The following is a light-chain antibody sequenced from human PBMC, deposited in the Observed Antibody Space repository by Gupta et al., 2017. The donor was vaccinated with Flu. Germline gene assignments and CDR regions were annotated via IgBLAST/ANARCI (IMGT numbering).Light chain of an antibody. CDR3: AAGDDSMNGYV. V-gene: IGLV1-36*01. J-gene: IGLJ1*01. Sequence: SVTISCAGISSNVGSNGVNWDQQLTGEAPKLLIYYDGRRHSGVSDRFSASKSATSASLAISGLQAEEEADYYCAAGDDSMNGYVFGTGTKGTVL. CDR1: SSNVGSNG. CDR2: YDG.